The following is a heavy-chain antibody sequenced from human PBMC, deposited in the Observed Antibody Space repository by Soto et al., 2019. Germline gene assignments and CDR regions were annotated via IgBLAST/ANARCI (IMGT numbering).Heavy chain of an antibody. Sequence: QVQLVQSGAEVKKPGSSVKFSCKASGGTFSNYAISWVRQTTGQGLEWMGGIIPMFDIATYAQKFQGRFTITADESTITAYMDLSSLRSEDTAVYYCAREGATVEVTTFFEPWCQGTLVTFSS. J-gene: IGHJ4*02. D-gene: IGHD4-17*01. CDR2: IIPMFDIA. CDR3: AREGATVEVTTFFEP. V-gene: IGHV1-69*12. CDR1: GGTFSNYA.